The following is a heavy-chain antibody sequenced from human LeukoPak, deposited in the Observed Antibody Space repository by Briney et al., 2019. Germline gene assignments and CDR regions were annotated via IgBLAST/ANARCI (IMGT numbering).Heavy chain of an antibody. D-gene: IGHD1-1*01. V-gene: IGHV3-21*01. J-gene: IGHJ4*02. CDR1: GFTFSSYS. CDR3: ARDPHGLETGTYDIDY. CDR2: ISSSSSYI. Sequence: GSLRLSCAASGFTFSSYSMNWVRQAPGKGLEWVSSISSSSSYIYYADSVKGRFTISRDNAKNSLYLQMNSLRAEDTAVYYCARDPHGLETGTYDIDYWGQGTLVTVSS.